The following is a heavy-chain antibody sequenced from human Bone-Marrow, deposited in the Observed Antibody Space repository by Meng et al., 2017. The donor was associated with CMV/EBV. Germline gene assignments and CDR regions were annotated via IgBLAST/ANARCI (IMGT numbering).Heavy chain of an antibody. D-gene: IGHD7-27*01. CDR2: ISAYNGNT. CDR3: ATGVVSVEAFDI. V-gene: IGHV1-18*01. J-gene: IGHJ3*02. Sequence: ASVKVSFKASGYTFTSYGISWVRQAPGQGLEWMGWISAYNGNTNYAQKFQGRVTMTEDTSTDTAYMELSSLRSEDTAVYYCATGVVSVEAFDIWGQGKMVTVSS. CDR1: GYTFTSYG.